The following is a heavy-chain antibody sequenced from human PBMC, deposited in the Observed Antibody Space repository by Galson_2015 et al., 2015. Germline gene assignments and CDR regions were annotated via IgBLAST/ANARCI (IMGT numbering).Heavy chain of an antibody. J-gene: IGHJ4*02. V-gene: IGHV3-49*04. CDR1: GFTFSSYS. CDR3: TRTVDYGDYPADY. D-gene: IGHD4-17*01. CDR2: IRSKPYGGTT. Sequence: SLRLSCAASGFTFSSYSMNWVRQAPGKGLEWVGFIRSKPYGGTTEYAASVKGRFTISRDDSKSVAYLQMTSLRTEDTAAYHCTRTVDYGDYPADYWGQGTLVTVSS.